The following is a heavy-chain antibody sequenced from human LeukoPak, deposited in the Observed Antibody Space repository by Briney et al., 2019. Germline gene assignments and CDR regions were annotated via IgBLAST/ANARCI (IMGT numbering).Heavy chain of an antibody. V-gene: IGHV1-2*02. CDR2: INPNSGGT. CDR3: ARDRGIAAAGDY. Sequence: ASVNVSCKASGYTFTGYYMHWVRHAPGQGLEWMGWINPNSGGTNYAQKFQGRVTMTRDTSISTAYMELSRLRSDDTAVYYCARDRGIAAAGDYWGQGTLVTVSS. CDR1: GYTFTGYY. D-gene: IGHD6-13*01. J-gene: IGHJ4*02.